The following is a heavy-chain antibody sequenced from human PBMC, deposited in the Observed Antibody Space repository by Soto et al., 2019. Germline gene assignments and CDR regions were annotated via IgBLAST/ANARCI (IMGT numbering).Heavy chain of an antibody. CDR1: SGSISSYY. Sequence: ETLSLTCTVSSGSISSYYWSWIRQPPGKGLEWIGYIYCSGSTNYNPSLKSRVTISVDTSKNQFSLKLSSVTAADTAVYYCARVGSWRWLDPWGQGTLVTFSS. D-gene: IGHD3-10*01. J-gene: IGHJ5*02. CDR3: ARVGSWRWLDP. CDR2: IYCSGST. V-gene: IGHV4-59*01.